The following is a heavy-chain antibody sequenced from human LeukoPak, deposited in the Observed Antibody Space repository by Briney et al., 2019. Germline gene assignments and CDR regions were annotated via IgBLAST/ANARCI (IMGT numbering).Heavy chain of an antibody. Sequence: SETLSLTCTVSGGSISSSSYYWGWIRQPPGKGLEWIGSIYYSGSTYYNPSLKSRVTISVDTSKNQFSLKLSSVTAADTAVYYCARDYVVVAATFSRWFDPWGQGTLVTVSS. J-gene: IGHJ5*02. CDR2: IYYSGST. D-gene: IGHD2-15*01. CDR1: GGSISSSSYY. V-gene: IGHV4-39*07. CDR3: ARDYVVVAATFSRWFDP.